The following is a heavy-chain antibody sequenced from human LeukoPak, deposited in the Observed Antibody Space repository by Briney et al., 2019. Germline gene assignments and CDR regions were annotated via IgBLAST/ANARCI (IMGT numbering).Heavy chain of an antibody. CDR2: INPNSGGT. Sequence: ASVKVSCKASGYTFTAYSMHWVRQAPGQGLEWMGWINPNSGGTNYAQKFQGRVTMTRDTSISTAYMELSRLRSDDTAVYYCARVTYYYDSSGYSAAEYFQHWGQGTLVTVSS. D-gene: IGHD3-22*01. CDR3: ARVTYYYDSSGYSAAEYFQH. V-gene: IGHV1-2*02. CDR1: GYTFTAYS. J-gene: IGHJ1*01.